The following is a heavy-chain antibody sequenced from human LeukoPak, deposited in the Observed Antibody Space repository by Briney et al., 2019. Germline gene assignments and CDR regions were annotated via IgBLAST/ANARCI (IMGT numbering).Heavy chain of an antibody. Sequence: GASVKVSCKASGYIFSSYYMHWVRQAPGQGLEWMGIINPSGGSTSYAQKFQGRVTMTRDTSTSTVYMELSRLRSDDTAVYYCARDASTLGVFDYWGQGTLVTVSS. D-gene: IGHD3-16*01. V-gene: IGHV1-46*01. CDR2: INPSGGST. CDR1: GYIFSSYY. CDR3: ARDASTLGVFDY. J-gene: IGHJ4*02.